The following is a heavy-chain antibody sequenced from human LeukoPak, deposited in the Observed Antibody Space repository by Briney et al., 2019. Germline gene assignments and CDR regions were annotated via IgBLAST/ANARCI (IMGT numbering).Heavy chain of an antibody. CDR3: ARVNDYDGPGFFDY. Sequence: ASVKVSCKASGYTFTSYGISWVRHAPGQGLEWMGWISAYNGNTNYAQKLQGRVTMTTDTSTSTAYMELRSLRSDDTAVYYCARVNDYDGPGFFDYWGQGTLVTVSS. CDR2: ISAYNGNT. D-gene: IGHD4-17*01. CDR1: GYTFTSYG. V-gene: IGHV1-18*01. J-gene: IGHJ4*02.